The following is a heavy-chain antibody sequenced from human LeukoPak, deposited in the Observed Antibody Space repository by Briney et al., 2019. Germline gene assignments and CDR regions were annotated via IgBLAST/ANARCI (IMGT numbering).Heavy chain of an antibody. Sequence: ASVKVSFKASGYTFTSYYMHWVRQAPGQGLEWMGIINPSGGSTSYAQKFQGRVTMTRDTSTSTVYMELSSLTSEDTAVYYCARNYNAGYSSGWSYFDYWGQGTLVTVSS. CDR2: INPSGGST. CDR3: ARNYNAGYSSGWSYFDY. D-gene: IGHD6-19*01. CDR1: GYTFTSYY. J-gene: IGHJ4*02. V-gene: IGHV1-46*01.